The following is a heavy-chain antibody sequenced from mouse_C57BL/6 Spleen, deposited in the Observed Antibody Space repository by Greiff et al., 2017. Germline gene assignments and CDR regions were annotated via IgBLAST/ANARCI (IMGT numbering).Heavy chain of an antibody. CDR1: GSTFSDYG. J-gene: IGHJ2*01. D-gene: IGHD1-1*01. Sequence: EVKVVESGGGLVKPGGSLKLSCAASGSTFSDYGMHWVRQDPEKGLEWVAYISSGSSTIYYADTVKGRFTISRDNAKNTLFLQMTSLRSEDTAMYSCARPSIATPFDYWGQGTTLTVSS. V-gene: IGHV5-17*01. CDR3: ARPSIATPFDY. CDR2: ISSGSSTI.